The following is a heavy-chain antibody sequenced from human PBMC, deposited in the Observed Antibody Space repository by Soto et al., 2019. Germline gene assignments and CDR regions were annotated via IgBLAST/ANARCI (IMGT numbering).Heavy chain of an antibody. J-gene: IGHJ6*02. Sequence: PGGSLRLSCAASGFIFDEFAMHWVRQAPGKGLEWVSSITWNSASVAYADSVKGRFTISRDNAKNSLYLQMNNLRPEDAALYYCTKEVYGMGYYYYGMDVWGQGTTVTVSS. V-gene: IGHV3-9*01. CDR2: ITWNSASV. CDR3: TKEVYGMGYYYYGMDV. CDR1: GFIFDEFA. D-gene: IGHD2-8*01.